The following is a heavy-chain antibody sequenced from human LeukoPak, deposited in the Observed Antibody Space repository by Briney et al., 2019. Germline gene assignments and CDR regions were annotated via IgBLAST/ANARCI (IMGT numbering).Heavy chain of an antibody. D-gene: IGHD2-2*01. V-gene: IGHV3-23*01. CDR3: ARGGLPKRGIVVVPAARRFDP. CDR2: ISGSGGST. CDR1: GFTFSSYA. Sequence: PGGSLRLSCAASGFTFSSYAMSWVRQAPGKGLEWVSAISGSGGSTYYADSVKGRFTISRDNSKNTLYLQMNSLRAEDTAVYYCARGGLPKRGIVVVPAARRFDPWGQGALVTVSS. J-gene: IGHJ5*02.